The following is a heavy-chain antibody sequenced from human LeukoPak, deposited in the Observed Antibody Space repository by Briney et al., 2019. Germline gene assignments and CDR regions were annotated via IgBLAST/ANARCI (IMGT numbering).Heavy chain of an antibody. CDR1: GGTFSSYA. CDR3: AYEILGFHDFWSGYASSGMDV. CDR2: IIPILGIA. V-gene: IGHV1-69*04. J-gene: IGHJ6*02. Sequence: SVKVSCKASGGTFSSYAISWVRQAPGQGLEWMGRIIPILGIANYAQKFQGRVTITADKSTSTAYMELSSLRSEDTAVYYCAYEILGFHDFWSGYASSGMDVWGQGTTVTVSS. D-gene: IGHD3-3*01.